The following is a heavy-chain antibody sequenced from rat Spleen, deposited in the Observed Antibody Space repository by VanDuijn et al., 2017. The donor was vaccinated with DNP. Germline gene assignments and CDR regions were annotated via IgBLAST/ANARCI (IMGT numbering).Heavy chain of an antibody. CDR2: ISYDGTST. D-gene: IGHD1-12*03. Sequence: EVQLVESGGGLVQPGNSLKLSCTASGFTFSDYDMAWVRQTPTEGLEWVATISYDGTSTYYRDSVKGRFTISRDNGKRILYLQMDSLRSEDTATYYCASRHYYDGYLDYWGQGVMVTVSS. V-gene: IGHV5S10*01. CDR3: ASRHYYDGYLDY. CDR1: GFTFSDYD. J-gene: IGHJ2*01.